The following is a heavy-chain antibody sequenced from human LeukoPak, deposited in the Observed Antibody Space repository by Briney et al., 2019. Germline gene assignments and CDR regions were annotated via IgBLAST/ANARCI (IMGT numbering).Heavy chain of an antibody. CDR3: ARHGVATEPYYYYGMDV. D-gene: IGHD5-12*01. V-gene: IGHV4-30-4*08. CDR2: IYYSGST. Sequence: PSETLSLTCTVSGGSISSRDYYWPWIRQPPGKGLEWIGYIYYSGSTYYNTSLKSRVTISLDMSKNQFSLKLSSVTAADTAVYYCARHGVATEPYYYYGMDVWGQGTTVTVSS. CDR1: GGSISSRDYY. J-gene: IGHJ6*02.